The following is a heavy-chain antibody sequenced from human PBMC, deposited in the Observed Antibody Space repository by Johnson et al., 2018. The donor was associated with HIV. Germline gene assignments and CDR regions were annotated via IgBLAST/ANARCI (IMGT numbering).Heavy chain of an antibody. CDR3: AREGLITMVRGVKWAFDI. D-gene: IGHD3-10*01. CDR2: ISYDGSNK. V-gene: IGHV3-30*03. J-gene: IGHJ3*02. CDR1: GFTFRSYG. Sequence: QVQLVESGGGVVQPGRSLRLSCAASGFTFRSYGMHWVRQAPGKGLEWVAVISYDGSNKYYVDSVKGRFTISRDNSKNTLYLQMSSLRAEDTAVYYCAREGLITMVRGVKWAFDIWGQGTMVTVSS.